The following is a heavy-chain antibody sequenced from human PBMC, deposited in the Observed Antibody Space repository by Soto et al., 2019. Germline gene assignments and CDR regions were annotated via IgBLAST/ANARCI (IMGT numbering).Heavy chain of an antibody. CDR3: AYTTTVTNDDGHAEYFQH. D-gene: IGHD4-17*01. CDR2: INPSGGST. V-gene: IGHV1-46*03. Sequence: QVQLVQSGVEVKKPGASVKVSCKASGYTFTSYYMHWVRQAPGQGLEWMGIINPSGGSTSYAQKFQGRVTMTRDTSTSTVYMELSSLRSEDTAVYYCAYTTTVTNDDGHAEYFQHWGQGTLVTVSS. J-gene: IGHJ1*01. CDR1: GYTFTSYY.